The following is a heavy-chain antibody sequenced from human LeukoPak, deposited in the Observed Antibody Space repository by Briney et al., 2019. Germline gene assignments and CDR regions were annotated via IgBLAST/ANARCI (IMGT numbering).Heavy chain of an antibody. V-gene: IGHV3-30*02. Sequence: PGGSLRLSCAASGFTFSSYGMHWVRQAPGKGLEWVAFIRYDGSNKYYADSVKGRFTIPRDNSKNTLYLKMNSLRAEDTAVYYCAKDFYYYDSSGYYLDAFDIWGQGTMVTVSS. CDR1: GFTFSSYG. D-gene: IGHD3-22*01. J-gene: IGHJ3*02. CDR3: AKDFYYYDSSGYYLDAFDI. CDR2: IRYDGSNK.